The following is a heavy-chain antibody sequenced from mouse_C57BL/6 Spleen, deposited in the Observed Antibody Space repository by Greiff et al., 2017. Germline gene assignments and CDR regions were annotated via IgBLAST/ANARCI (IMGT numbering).Heavy chain of an antibody. D-gene: IGHD2-10*02. J-gene: IGHJ1*03. CDR3: ARKRYGPWYFDV. Sequence: QVQLQQSGPGLVQPSPCLSLTCTASGFSLTSYGVHWVRQSPGKGLEWLGVIWSGGSTDYHAAFISSLSISKDNSKSQVFFKMNSLQADDTAIYYCARKRYGPWYFDVWGTGTTVTVSS. CDR2: IWSGGST. CDR1: GFSLTSYG. V-gene: IGHV2-2*01.